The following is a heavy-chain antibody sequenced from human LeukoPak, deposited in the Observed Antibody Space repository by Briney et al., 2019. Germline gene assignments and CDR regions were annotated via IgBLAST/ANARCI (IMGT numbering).Heavy chain of an antibody. CDR1: GGSFSGYY. J-gene: IGHJ4*02. Sequence: SETLSLTCAVYGGSFSGYYWSWIRQPPGKGLEWIGEINHSGSTNYNPSLKSRVTISVDTSKNQFSLKLSSVTAADTAVYYCVSATGSSWYYFDYWGQGTLVTVSS. D-gene: IGHD6-13*01. CDR2: INHSGST. V-gene: IGHV4-34*01. CDR3: VSATGSSWYYFDY.